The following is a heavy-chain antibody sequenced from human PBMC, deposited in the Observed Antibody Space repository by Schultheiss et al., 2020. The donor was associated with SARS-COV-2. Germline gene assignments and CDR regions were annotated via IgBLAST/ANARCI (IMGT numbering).Heavy chain of an antibody. D-gene: IGHD4-17*01. V-gene: IGHV4-31*03. CDR1: GGSISSGGYY. Sequence: LRLSCTVSGGSISSGGYYWSWIRQHPGKGLEWIGYIYYSGSTYYNPSLKSRVTISVDRSKNQFSLKLSSVTAADTAVYYCASFGDYDAFDIWGQGTLVTVSS. CDR3: ASFGDYDAFDI. CDR2: IYYSGST. J-gene: IGHJ4*02.